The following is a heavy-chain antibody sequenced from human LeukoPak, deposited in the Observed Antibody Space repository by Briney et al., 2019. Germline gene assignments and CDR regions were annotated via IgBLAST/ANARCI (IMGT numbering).Heavy chain of an antibody. CDR3: ARDIHYYDSSDSASDI. Sequence: GGSLRLSCAASGFTFSSYWMSWVRQAPGKGLEWVANIKQDGSEKYYVDSVKGRFTISRDNAKNSLYLQMNSLRAEDTAVYYCARDIHYYDSSDSASDIWGQGTMVTVSS. J-gene: IGHJ3*02. D-gene: IGHD3-22*01. CDR1: GFTFSSYW. CDR2: IKQDGSEK. V-gene: IGHV3-7*01.